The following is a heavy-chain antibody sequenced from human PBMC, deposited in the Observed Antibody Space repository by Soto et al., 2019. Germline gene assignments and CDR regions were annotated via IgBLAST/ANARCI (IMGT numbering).Heavy chain of an antibody. V-gene: IGHV4-31*03. CDR2: IYYSGST. D-gene: IGHD5-12*01. CDR3: AREPSRRDGYNFWYYGMDV. J-gene: IGHJ6*02. CDR1: GGSISSGGYY. Sequence: SETLSLTCTVSGGSISSGGYYWSWIRQHPGKGLEWIGYIYYSGSTYYNPSLKSRVTISVDTSKNQFSLKLSSVTAADTAVYYCAREPSRRDGYNFWYYGMDVWGQGTTVTVSS.